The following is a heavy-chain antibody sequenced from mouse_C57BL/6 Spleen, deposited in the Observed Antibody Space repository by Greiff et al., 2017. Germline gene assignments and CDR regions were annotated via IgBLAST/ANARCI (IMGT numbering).Heavy chain of an antibody. J-gene: IGHJ3*01. CDR2: ISYDGSN. CDR1: GYSITSGYY. V-gene: IGHV3-6*01. D-gene: IGHD2-4*01. CDR3: ARDVDYERAWFAY. Sequence: EVQLQESGPGLVKPSQSLSLTCSVTGYSITSGYYWNWIRQFPGNKLEWMGYISYDGSNNYNPSLKNRISITRDTSKNQFFLKLNSVTTEDTATDYCARDVDYERAWFAYWGQGTLVTVSA.